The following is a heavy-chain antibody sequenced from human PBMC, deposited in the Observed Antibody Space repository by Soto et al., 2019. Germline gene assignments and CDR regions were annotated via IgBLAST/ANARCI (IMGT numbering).Heavy chain of an antibody. D-gene: IGHD3-22*01. CDR3: ASDFRDYYDSSGYPTYFQH. Sequence: QVQQVESGGGVVQPGRSLRLSCAASGFTFSSYAMHWVRQAPGKGLEWVAVISYDGSNKYYADSVKGRFTICRDNSKNSLYLQLISLSAADTAVHSCASDFRDYYDSSGYPTYFQHWGQGTLVTVSS. J-gene: IGHJ1*01. V-gene: IGHV3-30-3*01. CDR2: ISYDGSNK. CDR1: GFTFSSYA.